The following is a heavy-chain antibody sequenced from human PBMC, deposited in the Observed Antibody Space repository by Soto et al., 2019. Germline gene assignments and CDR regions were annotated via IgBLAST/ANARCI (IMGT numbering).Heavy chain of an antibody. V-gene: IGHV1-18*01. CDR1: GFTFTSSA. J-gene: IGHJ4*02. Sequence: ASVKVSCKASGFTFTSSAVQWVRQAPGQGLEWMGWISAYNGNTNYAQKLQGRVTMTTDTSTSTAYMELRSLRSEDTAVYYCARDGALAGNINFEYSGQGTLVTLSS. D-gene: IGHD6-19*01. CDR3: ARDGALAGNINFEY. CDR2: ISAYNGNT.